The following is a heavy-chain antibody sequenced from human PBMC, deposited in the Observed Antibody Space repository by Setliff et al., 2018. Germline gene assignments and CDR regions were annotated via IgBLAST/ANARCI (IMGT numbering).Heavy chain of an antibody. J-gene: IGHJ4*02. CDR2: VTIYNGNT. CDR3: ARAESMVRGKNILRHFDY. D-gene: IGHD3-10*01. V-gene: IGHV1-18*01. Sequence: ASVKVSCKASGYTFNNYGVAWVRQAPGQGLDWMGWVTIYNGNTKYAQNLQGRLTLTTDRSTSTVYMELGSLTTDDTAIYYCARAESMVRGKNILRHFDYWGQGTQVTVSS. CDR1: GYTFNNYG.